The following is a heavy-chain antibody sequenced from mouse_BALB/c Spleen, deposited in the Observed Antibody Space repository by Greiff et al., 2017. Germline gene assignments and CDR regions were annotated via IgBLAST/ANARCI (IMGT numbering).Heavy chain of an antibody. D-gene: IGHD2-14*01. V-gene: IGHV14-3*02. CDR1: GFNIKDTY. CDR2: IDPANGNT. Sequence: AQLQQSGAELVKPGASVKLSCTASGFNIKDTYMHWVKQRPEQGLEWIGRIDPANGNTKYDPKFQGKATITADTSSNTAYLQLSSLTSEDTAVYYCARGAEVRRFAYWGQGTLVTVSA. CDR3: ARGAEVRRFAY. J-gene: IGHJ3*01.